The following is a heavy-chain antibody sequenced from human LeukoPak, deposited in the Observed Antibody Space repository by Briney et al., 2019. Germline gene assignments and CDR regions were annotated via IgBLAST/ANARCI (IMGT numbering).Heavy chain of an antibody. CDR1: GGTFSSYA. V-gene: IGHV1-69*13. D-gene: IGHD1-1*01. Sequence: ASVKFSCKASGGTFSSYAISWVRQAPGQGLEWMGGIIPIFATTNYAQKFQGRVTITADESTSTAYMELSSLRFEDTAVYYCARQLERRYYYYMDVWGKGTTVTVSS. CDR2: IIPIFATT. CDR3: ARQLERRYYYYMDV. J-gene: IGHJ6*03.